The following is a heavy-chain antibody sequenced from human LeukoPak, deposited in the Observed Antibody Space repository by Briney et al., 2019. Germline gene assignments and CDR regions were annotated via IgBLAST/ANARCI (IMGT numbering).Heavy chain of an antibody. CDR2: MYPSSGDT. Sequence: VASVKVSCKASGYTFTDYYIRWVRQAPGQGLEWMGWMYPSSGDTQYAPRFQGRVSMTRDASISTAYMELSRLTSDDTAVYYCVSVTYSSGSPWDHWGQGTLVTVSS. D-gene: IGHD3-22*01. CDR1: GYTFTDYY. CDR3: VSVTYSSGSPWDH. J-gene: IGHJ4*02. V-gene: IGHV1-2*02.